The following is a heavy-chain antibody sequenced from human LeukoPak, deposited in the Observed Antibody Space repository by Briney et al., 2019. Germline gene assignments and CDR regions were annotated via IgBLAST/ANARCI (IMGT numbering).Heavy chain of an antibody. CDR3: AREDYCSSTSCYGSWFDP. V-gene: IGHV1-69*05. J-gene: IGHJ5*02. Sequence: ASVKVSCKASGGTFSSYAISWVRQAPGQGLEWMGGTIPIFGTANYAQKFQGRVTITTDESTSTAYMELSSLRSEDTAVYYCAREDYCSSTSCYGSWFDPWGQGTLVTVSS. CDR2: TIPIFGTA. CDR1: GGTFSSYA. D-gene: IGHD2-2*01.